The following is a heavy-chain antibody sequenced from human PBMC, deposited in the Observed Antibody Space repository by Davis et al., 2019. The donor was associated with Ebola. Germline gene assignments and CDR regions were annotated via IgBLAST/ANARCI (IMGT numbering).Heavy chain of an antibody. CDR2: IIHSGST. CDR1: GGSFSGYY. J-gene: IGHJ4*02. D-gene: IGHD2-21*02. CDR3: ARGGRTADY. Sequence: GSLRLSCAVYGGSFSGYYWSWIRQPPGKGLEWIGEIIHSGSTNYNPSLKSRVTISVDTSKNQFSLKLSSVTAADTAVYYCARGGRTADYWGQGTLVTVSS. V-gene: IGHV4-34*01.